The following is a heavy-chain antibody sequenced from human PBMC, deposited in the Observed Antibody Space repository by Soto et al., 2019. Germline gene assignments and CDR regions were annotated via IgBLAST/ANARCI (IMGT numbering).Heavy chain of an antibody. Sequence: SVKVSCKASGGTFSSYAISWVRQAPGQGLEWMGGIIPIFGTANYALKFQGRVTITADESTSTAYMELSSLRSEDTAVYYCANLRIAAAGGGFWGQGTLVTVSS. V-gene: IGHV1-69*13. D-gene: IGHD6-13*01. CDR2: IIPIFGTA. J-gene: IGHJ4*02. CDR3: ANLRIAAAGGGF. CDR1: GGTFSSYA.